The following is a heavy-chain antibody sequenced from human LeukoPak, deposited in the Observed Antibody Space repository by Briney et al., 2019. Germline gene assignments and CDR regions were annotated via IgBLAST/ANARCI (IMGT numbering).Heavy chain of an antibody. V-gene: IGHV1-2*02. CDR1: GYTFTGYY. CDR3: ARDLSYYGSGSYPLDY. J-gene: IGHJ4*02. D-gene: IGHD3-10*01. CDR2: INPNSGGT. Sequence: ASVKVSCKASGYTFTGYYMHWVRQAPGQGLEWMGWINPNSGGTNYAQKFQGRVTMTRDTSISTAYMELSRLRSDDTAVYYCARDLSYYGSGSYPLDYWGQGTLVTVSS.